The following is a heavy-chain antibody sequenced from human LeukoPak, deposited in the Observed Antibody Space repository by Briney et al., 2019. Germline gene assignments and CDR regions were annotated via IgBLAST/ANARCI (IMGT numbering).Heavy chain of an antibody. V-gene: IGHV4-59*01. D-gene: IGHD3-22*01. Sequence: SETLSLTCTVSGASISSYYWSWIRQPPGKGLEWIGYIYYSGSTNYNPSLKSRVTMSVDTSKNQLSLNLNSVTAADTAVYYCARLTDKSSDYYFFLDYWGQGTLVTVSS. CDR2: IYYSGST. CDR3: ARLTDKSSDYYFFLDY. CDR1: GASISSYY. J-gene: IGHJ4*02.